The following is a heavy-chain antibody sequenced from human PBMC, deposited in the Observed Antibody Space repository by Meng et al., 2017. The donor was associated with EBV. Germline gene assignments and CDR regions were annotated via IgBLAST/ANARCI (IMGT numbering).Heavy chain of an antibody. CDR2: VDWNNDD. V-gene: IGHV2-5*04. D-gene: IGHD2-2*01. J-gene: IGHJ4*02. Sequence: IHLIHSGASLAKLTQHLKRPCLIYSFSLCTLRIGGGWIRQLPEQPRKWLTFVDWNNDDRYSPFLRYRHCITNVTSKNQVFLRLTNMDPVDSGTYYCAYVAYRRGSSYFDSWGQGTLVTVSS. CDR3: AYVAYRRGSSYFDS. CDR1: SFSLCTLRIG.